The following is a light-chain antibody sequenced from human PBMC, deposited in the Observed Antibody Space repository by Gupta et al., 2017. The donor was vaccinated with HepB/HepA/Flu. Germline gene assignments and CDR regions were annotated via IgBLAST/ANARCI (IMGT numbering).Light chain of an antibody. V-gene: IGKV1-39*01. Sequence: DIQLTQSPSSLSASVGDRVTITCRASQTITTYLNWYQQKPGKDPKLLIYGASNLQSGVPSRFSGSGSGTDFTLTISRLQPEDFATYYCQQSYTAVFAFGGGTKVEIK. CDR3: QQSYTAVFA. CDR2: GAS. CDR1: QTITTY. J-gene: IGKJ4*01.